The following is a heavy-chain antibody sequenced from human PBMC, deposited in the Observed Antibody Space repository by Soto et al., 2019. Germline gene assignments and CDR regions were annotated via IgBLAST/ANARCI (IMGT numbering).Heavy chain of an antibody. Sequence: ASVKVSCKASGYTFTSYGISWVRQAPGQGLEWMGWISAYNGNTNYAQKLQGRVTMTTDTSTSPAYMELRSLRSDDTAVYYCARFYDSSGYGDAFDIWGQGTMVTVSS. V-gene: IGHV1-18*01. CDR2: ISAYNGNT. J-gene: IGHJ3*02. CDR1: GYTFTSYG. CDR3: ARFYDSSGYGDAFDI. D-gene: IGHD3-22*01.